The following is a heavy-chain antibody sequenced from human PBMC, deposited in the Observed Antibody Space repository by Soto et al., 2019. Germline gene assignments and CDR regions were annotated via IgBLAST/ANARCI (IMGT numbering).Heavy chain of an antibody. D-gene: IGHD3-10*01. CDR2: MNPNSGNT. J-gene: IGHJ4*02. CDR3: ARGLLDYYGSGSPPGY. Sequence: ASVKVSCKASGYTFTSYDINWVRQATGQGLEWMGWMNPNSGNTGYAQKFQGRVTMTRNTSISTAYMELSSLRSEDTAVYYCARGLLDYYGSGSPPGYWGQGTLVTVSS. CDR1: GYTFTSYD. V-gene: IGHV1-8*01.